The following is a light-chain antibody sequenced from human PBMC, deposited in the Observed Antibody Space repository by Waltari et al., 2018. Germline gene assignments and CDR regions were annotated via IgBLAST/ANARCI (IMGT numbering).Light chain of an antibody. Sequence: GTPGQEVTISCSGTTSNIGKNYVYWYQQVPGTAPKLLMYRNDQRPSGVSDRFSGSKSGTSASLAISALRSEDEADYYCATWDNSLSGAVFGGGTKVTVL. J-gene: IGLJ3*02. CDR1: TSNIGKNY. CDR3: ATWDNSLSGAV. CDR2: RND. V-gene: IGLV1-47*01.